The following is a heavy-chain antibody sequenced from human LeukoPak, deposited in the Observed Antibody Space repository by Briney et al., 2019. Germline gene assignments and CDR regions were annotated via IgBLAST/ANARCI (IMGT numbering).Heavy chain of an antibody. D-gene: IGHD5-18*01. CDR1: GLTFDDYA. J-gene: IGHJ4*02. Sequence: GRSLRLSCAASGLTFDDYAMHWVRQAPGKGLEWVSGIRWNSGSIGYAASVKGRFTISRDNAKNSLYLQMNSLRAEDTALYYCAKGYRKYSYSPALDYWGQGTLVIVSS. V-gene: IGHV3-9*01. CDR2: IRWNSGSI. CDR3: AKGYRKYSYSPALDY.